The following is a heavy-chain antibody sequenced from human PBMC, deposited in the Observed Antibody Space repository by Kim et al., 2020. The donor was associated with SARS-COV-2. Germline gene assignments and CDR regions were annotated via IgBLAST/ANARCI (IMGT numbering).Heavy chain of an antibody. J-gene: IGHJ4*02. CDR1: GFTFSSYG. CDR3: ARDRGFLEWLDNYFDY. CDR2: IWYDGSNK. V-gene: IGHV3-33*01. D-gene: IGHD3-3*01. Sequence: GGSLRLSCAASGFTFSSYGMHWVRQAPGKGLEWVAVIWYDGSNKYYADSVKGRFTISRDNSKNTLYLQMNSLRAEDTAVYYCARDRGFLEWLDNYFDYWGQGTLVTVSS.